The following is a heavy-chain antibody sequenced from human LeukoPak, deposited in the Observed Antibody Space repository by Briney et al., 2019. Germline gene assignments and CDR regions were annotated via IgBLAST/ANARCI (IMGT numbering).Heavy chain of an antibody. CDR1: GLTFGSYA. J-gene: IGHJ6*02. Sequence: GGSLRLSCAASGLTFGSYAMSWVRQAPGKGLEWVSAISGSAGTTYYADSVKGRFTIFRDNSKNTLYLQVNSLRAEDTAVYYCARGYGDYVSYYYFYGMDVWGQGTTVTVSS. CDR3: ARGYGDYVSYYYFYGMDV. D-gene: IGHD4-17*01. V-gene: IGHV3-23*01. CDR2: ISGSAGTT.